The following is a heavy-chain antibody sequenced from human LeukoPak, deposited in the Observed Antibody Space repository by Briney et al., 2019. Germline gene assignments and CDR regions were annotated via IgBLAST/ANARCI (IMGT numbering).Heavy chain of an antibody. Sequence: GASVKVSCKASGYTFTSYDINWVRQATGQGLEWMGWMNPNSGNTGYAQKFQGRVTMTRNTSISTAYMELSSLRSEDTAVYYCARGGGDSTSHQGYYYYYMDVWGKGTTVTISS. CDR3: ARGGGDSTSHQGYYYYYMDV. CDR1: GYTFTSYD. D-gene: IGHD2-2*01. CDR2: MNPNSGNT. V-gene: IGHV1-8*02. J-gene: IGHJ6*03.